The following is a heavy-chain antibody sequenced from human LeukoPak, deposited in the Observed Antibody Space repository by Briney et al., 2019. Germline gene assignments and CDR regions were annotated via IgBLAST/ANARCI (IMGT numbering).Heavy chain of an antibody. D-gene: IGHD2-2*01. J-gene: IGHJ4*02. CDR3: ARVRYCSSTSCSNLNEEFDY. CDR1: GYTFISYD. V-gene: IGHV1-8*01. CDR2: MNPNSGNT. Sequence: ASVKVSCKASGYTFISYDINWVRQATGQGLEWMGWMNPNSGNTGYAQKFQGRVTMTRNTSISTAYMELSSLRSEDTAVYYCARVRYCSSTSCSNLNEEFDYWGQGTLVTVSS.